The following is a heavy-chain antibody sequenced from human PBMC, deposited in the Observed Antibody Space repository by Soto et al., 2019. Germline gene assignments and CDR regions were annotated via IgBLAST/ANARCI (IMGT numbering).Heavy chain of an antibody. CDR2: SRNKANSYST. D-gene: IGHD3-3*01. V-gene: IGHV3-72*01. J-gene: IGHJ4*02. Sequence: GGSLRLSCAASGFTFTDDYMDWCRQTPGKGLEGVGRSRNKANSYSTEYAASVKGSLSISRDNSKNSLYLQMNSLKTEDTATYDCVHDFFGMNDWGRGTLVTVSS. CDR1: GFTFTDDY. CDR3: VHDFFGMND.